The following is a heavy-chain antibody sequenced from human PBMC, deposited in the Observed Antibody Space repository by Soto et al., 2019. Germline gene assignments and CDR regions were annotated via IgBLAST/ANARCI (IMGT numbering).Heavy chain of an antibody. CDR3: ATKTLYNKYFDY. Sequence: SETLSLTCAVYGGSFSGYYWSWIRQPPGKGLEWIGEINHSGSTNYNPSLKSRVTISVDTSKNQFSLKLSSVTAADTAVYYCATKTLYNKYFDYWGQGTLVTVSS. D-gene: IGHD1-20*01. CDR2: INHSGST. CDR1: GGSFSGYY. J-gene: IGHJ4*02. V-gene: IGHV4-34*01.